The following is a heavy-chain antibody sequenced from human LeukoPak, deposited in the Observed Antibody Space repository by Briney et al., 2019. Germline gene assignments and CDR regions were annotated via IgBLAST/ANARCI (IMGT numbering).Heavy chain of an antibody. Sequence: SQTLSLTCTVSGGSISRGGYYWSWIRQHPGKGLEWIGYIYYSGSTYYNPSLKSRVTISVDTSKNQFSLKLSSVTAADTAVYYCARALFGVVPRRRYYFDYWGQGTLVTVSS. CDR1: GGSISRGGYY. D-gene: IGHD3-3*01. V-gene: IGHV4-31*03. CDR3: ARALFGVVPRRRYYFDY. CDR2: IYYSGST. J-gene: IGHJ4*02.